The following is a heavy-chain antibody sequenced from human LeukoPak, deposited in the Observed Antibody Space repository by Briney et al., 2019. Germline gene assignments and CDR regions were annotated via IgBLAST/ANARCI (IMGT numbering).Heavy chain of an antibody. D-gene: IGHD1-26*01. CDR3: AGVGGSYLDFDY. CDR2: ISYDGSNK. V-gene: IGHV3-30-3*01. CDR1: GFTFSSYA. Sequence: GGSLRLSCAASGFTFSSYAMHWVRQAPGKGLEWVAVISYDGSNKYYADSVKGRFTISRDNSKNTLYLQMNSLRAEDAAVYYCAGVGGSYLDFDYWGQGTLVTVSS. J-gene: IGHJ4*02.